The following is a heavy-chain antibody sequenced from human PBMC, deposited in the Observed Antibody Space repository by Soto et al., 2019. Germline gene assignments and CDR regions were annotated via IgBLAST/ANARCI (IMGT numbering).Heavy chain of an antibody. Sequence: QVQLVESGGGVVQPGRSLRLSCAASGFTFSSYAMHWVRQAPGKGLEWVAVISYDGNNKYYADSVKGRFTISRDNSKNTLYLQMNSLRAEDTAVYYCARAGYSYGPHSPHYWGQGTLVTVSS. CDR3: ARAGYSYGPHSPHY. D-gene: IGHD5-18*01. CDR1: GFTFSSYA. V-gene: IGHV3-30-3*01. CDR2: ISYDGNNK. J-gene: IGHJ4*02.